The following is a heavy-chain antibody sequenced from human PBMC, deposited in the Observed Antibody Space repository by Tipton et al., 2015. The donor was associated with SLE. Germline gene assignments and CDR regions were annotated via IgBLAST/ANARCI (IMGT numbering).Heavy chain of an antibody. D-gene: IGHD3-10*01. CDR1: GFTFSSYA. J-gene: IGHJ3*02. CDR2: ISSSDRTI. V-gene: IGHV3-48*03. Sequence: SLRLSCAASGFTFSSYAMHWVRQAPGKGLEWISYISSSDRTIYYADSVKGRFSISRDIAKNSLYLQMNSLRAEDTAVYFCARDIGTMFQGVIDDALDTWGQGTMVTVSS. CDR3: ARDIGTMFQGVIDDALDT.